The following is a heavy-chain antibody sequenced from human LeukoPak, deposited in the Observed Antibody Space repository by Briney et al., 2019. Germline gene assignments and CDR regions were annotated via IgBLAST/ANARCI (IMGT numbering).Heavy chain of an antibody. CDR1: GFTFSNYW. Sequence: TGGSLRLSCAASGFTFSNYWMSWVRQAPGKGLEWVANIKQDGSEKYYVDSVKGRFTISSDNAKNSLYLQMNSLRAEDTAVYYCARLRTFDYWGQGTLVTVSS. J-gene: IGHJ4*02. D-gene: IGHD1-14*01. CDR3: ARLRTFDY. V-gene: IGHV3-7*03. CDR2: IKQDGSEK.